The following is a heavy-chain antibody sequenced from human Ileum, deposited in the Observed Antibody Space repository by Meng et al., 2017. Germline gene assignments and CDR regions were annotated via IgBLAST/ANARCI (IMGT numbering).Heavy chain of an antibody. CDR1: GFTFTDHW. V-gene: IGHV3-74*01. J-gene: IGHJ1*01. CDR3: TNDRLNH. D-gene: IGHD1-1*01. CDR2: INPDGSDP. Sequence: EQSGADGAALASPGWVMRLACAASGFTFTDHWMHWLRQGPGKGLVWVSRINPDGSDPTYADSVKGRFTISRDNAKNTVYLQMNSLRAEDTALYYCTNDRLNHWGQGALVTVSS.